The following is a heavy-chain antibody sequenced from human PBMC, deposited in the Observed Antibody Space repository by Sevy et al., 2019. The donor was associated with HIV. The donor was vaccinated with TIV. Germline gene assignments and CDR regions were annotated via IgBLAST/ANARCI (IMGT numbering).Heavy chain of an antibody. D-gene: IGHD1-7*01. V-gene: IGHV3-7*01. CDR1: GFTFSKYW. CDR3: ARDDGNYYFHY. J-gene: IGHJ4*02. CDR2: IKQEAGQK. Sequence: RLSCAASGFTFSKYWMGWVRQAPGKGLEGVANIKQEAGQKYYVDSVKGRFTISRDNAKNSLYLQMNSLRAEDTAVYFCARDDGNYYFHYWGQGTLVTVSS.